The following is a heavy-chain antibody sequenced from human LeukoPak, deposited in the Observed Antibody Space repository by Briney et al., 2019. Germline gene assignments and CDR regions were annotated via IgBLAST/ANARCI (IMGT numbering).Heavy chain of an antibody. Sequence: SQTLSLTCAISGDSVSSNSAAWNWIRQSPSRGLEWLGRTYYRSKWYNDYAVSVKSRITINPDTSKNQFSLQLNSMTPEDTAVYYCAREQLQLTKPNWFDPWGQGTLVTVSS. CDR1: GDSVSSNSAA. CDR3: AREQLQLTKPNWFDP. V-gene: IGHV6-1*01. J-gene: IGHJ5*02. D-gene: IGHD1-1*01. CDR2: TYYRSKWYN.